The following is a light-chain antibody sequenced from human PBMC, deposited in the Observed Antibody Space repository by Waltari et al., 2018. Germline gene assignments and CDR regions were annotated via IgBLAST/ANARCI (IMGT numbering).Light chain of an antibody. CDR1: NPNIGAGYD. J-gene: IGLJ2*01. CDR3: QTYDSSLNGFLI. V-gene: IGLV1-40*01. Sequence: QSVLTPPPSVSGAPGQTVTISCTSSNPNIGAGYDLHWSQQLPGTIPKLLIYKNNSRPTGVPGRFSGSKIGTSASLVITGLQTEDEADYYCQTYDSSLNGFLIFGGGTRLTV. CDR2: KNN.